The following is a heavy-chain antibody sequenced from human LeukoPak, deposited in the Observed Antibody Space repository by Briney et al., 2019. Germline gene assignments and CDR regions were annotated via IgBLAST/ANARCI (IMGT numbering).Heavy chain of an antibody. CDR1: VFTFSTYG. CDR2: ISYDGSDD. J-gene: IGHJ4*02. CDR3: SKGRGDYDDFRLGY. V-gene: IGHV3-30*02. Sequence: QPGGSLRLSCAASVFTFSTYGFHWVRQAPGRGLEWVAFISYDGSDDYYAASVKGRFTISRDNSKNTLYLQMNSLRPEDTAVYDCSKGRGDYDDFRLGYWGQGTLVTVSS. D-gene: IGHD4-17*01.